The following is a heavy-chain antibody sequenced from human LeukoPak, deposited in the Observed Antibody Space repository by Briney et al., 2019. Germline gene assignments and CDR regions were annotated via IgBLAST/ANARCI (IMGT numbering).Heavy chain of an antibody. J-gene: IGHJ6*02. D-gene: IGHD3-22*01. Sequence: GASVKVSCKASGYTFTGYYMHWVRQAPGQGLEWMGWINPNSGGTNYAQKFQGWVTMTRDTSISTAYMELSRLRSDDTAVYYCARDHYDSSGYYQNYGMDVWGQGTTVTVSS. CDR2: INPNSGGT. CDR3: ARDHYDSSGYYQNYGMDV. V-gene: IGHV1-2*04. CDR1: GYTFTGYY.